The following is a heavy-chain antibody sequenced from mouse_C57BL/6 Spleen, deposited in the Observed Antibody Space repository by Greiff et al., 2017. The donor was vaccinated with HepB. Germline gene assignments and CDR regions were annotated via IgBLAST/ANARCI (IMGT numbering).Heavy chain of an antibody. Sequence: VQLQQSGPELVKPGASVKISCKASGYSFTGYYMNWVKQSPEKSLEWIGEINPSTGGTTYNQKFKAKATLTVDKSSSTAYMQLKSLTSEDSAVYYCARNYGNYSYYAMDYWGQGTSVTVSS. CDR3: ARNYGNYSYYAMDY. V-gene: IGHV1-42*01. CDR1: GYSFTGYY. D-gene: IGHD2-1*01. CDR2: INPSTGGT. J-gene: IGHJ4*01.